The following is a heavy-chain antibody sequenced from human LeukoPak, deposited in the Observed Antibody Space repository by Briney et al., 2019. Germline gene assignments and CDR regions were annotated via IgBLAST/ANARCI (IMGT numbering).Heavy chain of an antibody. CDR3: AKGTHGGKQKDGAFDI. CDR2: IRYDGSNK. CDR1: GFTFSSYG. J-gene: IGHJ3*02. V-gene: IGHV3-30*02. Sequence: PGGSLRLSCAASGFTFSSYGMRWVRQAPGKGLEWVAFIRYDGSNKYYADSVKSRFTISRDNSKNTLYLQMNSLRAEDTAVYYCAKGTHGGKQKDGAFDIWGQGTMVTVSS. D-gene: IGHD4-23*01.